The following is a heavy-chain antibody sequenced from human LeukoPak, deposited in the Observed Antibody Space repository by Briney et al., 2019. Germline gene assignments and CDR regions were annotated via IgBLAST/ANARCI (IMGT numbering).Heavy chain of an antibody. CDR2: IKQDGSEK. CDR3: ARGRGSYSFDY. D-gene: IGHD1-26*01. J-gene: IGHJ4*02. Sequence: PGGSLRLSCAASGFTFSNYWMSWVRQAPGKRLEWVANIKQDGSEKYYVDSAKGRFTISRDNAKNSLYLQMNSLRAGDTAVYYCARGRGSYSFDYWGQGTLVTVSS. V-gene: IGHV3-7*01. CDR1: GFTFSNYW.